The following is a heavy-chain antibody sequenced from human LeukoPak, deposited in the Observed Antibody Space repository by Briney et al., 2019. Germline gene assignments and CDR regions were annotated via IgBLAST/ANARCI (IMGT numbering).Heavy chain of an antibody. CDR3: ARDSGGSLDYYYMDV. CDR1: GITFSDYY. Sequence: GGSLRLSCAASGITFSDYYMNWIRQAPGKGLEWVSYISISGSNINYADSVKGRFTISRDNAKNSLYLQMNSLRADDTAVYYCARDSGGSLDYYYMDVWGKGTTVTVSS. D-gene: IGHD3-16*01. CDR2: ISISGSNI. J-gene: IGHJ6*03. V-gene: IGHV3-11*01.